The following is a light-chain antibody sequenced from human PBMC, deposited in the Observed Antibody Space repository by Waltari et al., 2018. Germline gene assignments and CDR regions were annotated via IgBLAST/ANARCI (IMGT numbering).Light chain of an antibody. CDR1: RSNIGSNH. CDR2: RND. V-gene: IGLV1-47*01. J-gene: IGLJ3*02. Sequence: QSVLTQPPSASGTPGQRVTISCSGSRSNIGSNHVHWYQQVPGTAPKLLIYRNDQRPSGGPGRFAGSKSGTSASLAISGLRSEDEGHYYCAAWDDSLRGVFGGGTKLTVL. CDR3: AAWDDSLRGV.